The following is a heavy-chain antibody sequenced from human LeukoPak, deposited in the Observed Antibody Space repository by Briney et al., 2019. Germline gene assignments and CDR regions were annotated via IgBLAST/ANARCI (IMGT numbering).Heavy chain of an antibody. V-gene: IGHV3-23*01. D-gene: IGHD2-15*01. CDR1: GFSFNMFA. Sequence: GGSLRLSCAGTGFSFNMFAIDWVRQAPGKGLEWVSGLSRGGSTTNYADSVKGRFTISRDKSQNSVFLQLNSLRPEETAVYYCARQQRIRHCSEGVCTEGYYFDYWGQGTLVTVSS. J-gene: IGHJ4*02. CDR3: ARQQRIRHCSEGVCTEGYYFDY. CDR2: LSRGGSTT.